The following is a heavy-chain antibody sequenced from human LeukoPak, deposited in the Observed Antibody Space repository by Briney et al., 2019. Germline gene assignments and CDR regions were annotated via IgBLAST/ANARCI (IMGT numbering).Heavy chain of an antibody. J-gene: IGHJ4*02. CDR1: GYSFTSHY. V-gene: IGHV1-46*01. D-gene: IGHD3-10*01. CDR3: ARDSGPITMVRGARWPDY. Sequence: ASVKVSCKASGYSFTSHYMHWVRQAPGQGLEWLGLINPSGSSTLYAQKFQGRVTMTRDMSTTTDYMELSSLRSDDTAVYYCARDSGPITMVRGARWPDYWGQGTLVTVSS. CDR2: INPSGSST.